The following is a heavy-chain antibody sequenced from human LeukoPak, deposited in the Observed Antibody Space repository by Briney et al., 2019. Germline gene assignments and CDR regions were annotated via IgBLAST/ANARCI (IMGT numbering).Heavy chain of an antibody. CDR2: INPSGGST. CDR3: ARAPMVRGVPLNWFDP. D-gene: IGHD3-10*01. Sequence: ASVKVSCKASGYTFTSYYMHWVRQAPGQGLEWMGIINPSGGSTSYAQKFQGRVTMTRDTSTSTVYMELSSLRSEDTAVYYCARAPMVRGVPLNWFDPWGQGTLVTVSS. V-gene: IGHV1-46*01. J-gene: IGHJ5*02. CDR1: GYTFTSYY.